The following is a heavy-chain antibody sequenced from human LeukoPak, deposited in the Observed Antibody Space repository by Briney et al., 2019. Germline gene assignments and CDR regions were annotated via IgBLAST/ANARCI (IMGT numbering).Heavy chain of an antibody. CDR2: ITGSSSII. CDR3: ARVRGGYYFDY. V-gene: IGHV3-48*01. D-gene: IGHD3-16*01. Sequence: PGGSLRLSCAASGFTFSSYSMNWVRQAPGKGLEWVSFITGSSSIIYYADSVKGRSTISRDNAKNSLYLQMNSLRAEDTAVYYCARVRGGYYFDYWGQGTLVTVSS. J-gene: IGHJ4*02. CDR1: GFTFSSYS.